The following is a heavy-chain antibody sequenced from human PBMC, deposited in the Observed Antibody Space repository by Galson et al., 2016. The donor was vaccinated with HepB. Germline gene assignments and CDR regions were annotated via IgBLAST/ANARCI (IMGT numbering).Heavy chain of an antibody. CDR2: TYYRSKWYN. J-gene: IGHJ6*02. Sequence: CAISGDSVSSNSAAWNWIRQPPSRGLEWLGRTYYRSKWYNDYAVSVKGRITVSSDTSKNQFSLHLNSVTPEDTAVYYCARLIATDDLYGVDVRGQGTTVTVSS. V-gene: IGHV6-1*01. CDR1: GDSVSSNSAA. CDR3: ARLIATDDLYGVDV. D-gene: IGHD6-13*01.